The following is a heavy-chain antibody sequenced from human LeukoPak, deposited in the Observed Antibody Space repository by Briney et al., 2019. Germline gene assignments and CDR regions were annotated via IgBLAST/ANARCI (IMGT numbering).Heavy chain of an antibody. CDR2: INPSGGGT. J-gene: IGHJ4*02. V-gene: IGHV1-46*01. CDR3: ARVGYSSSSHDY. D-gene: IGHD6-13*01. CDR1: GYTFTSYY. Sequence: ASVRVSCKASGYTFTSYYIHWVRQAPGQGLEWMGIINPSGGGTSYAQKLQGRVTMTADTSTSTAYMELRSLRSDDTAVYYCARVGYSSSSHDYWGQGTLVTVSS.